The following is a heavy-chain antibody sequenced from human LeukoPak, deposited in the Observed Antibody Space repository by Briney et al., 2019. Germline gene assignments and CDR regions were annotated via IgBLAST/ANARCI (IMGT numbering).Heavy chain of an antibody. Sequence: PGGSLRPSCAASGFTFSSYAMSWVRQAPGKGLEWVSAISGSGGSTYYADSVKGRFTISRDNSKNTLYLQMNSLRAEDTAVYYCAKCEEQLGFFDPWGQGTLVTVSS. D-gene: IGHD6-13*01. CDR1: GFTFSSYA. CDR3: AKCEEQLGFFDP. CDR2: ISGSGGST. V-gene: IGHV3-23*01. J-gene: IGHJ5*02.